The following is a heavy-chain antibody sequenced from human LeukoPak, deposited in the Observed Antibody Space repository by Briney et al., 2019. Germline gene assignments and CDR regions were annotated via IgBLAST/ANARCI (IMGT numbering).Heavy chain of an antibody. Sequence: PSETLSLTCTVSGGSISSSSYYWGWIRQPPGKGLEWIGSIYYSGSTYYNSSLKSRVTISVDTSKNQFSLKLSSVTAADTAVYYCARPITRGIEDAFDIWGQGTMVTVSS. D-gene: IGHD3-10*01. CDR2: IYYSGST. J-gene: IGHJ3*02. V-gene: IGHV4-39*01. CDR3: ARPITRGIEDAFDI. CDR1: GGSISSSSYY.